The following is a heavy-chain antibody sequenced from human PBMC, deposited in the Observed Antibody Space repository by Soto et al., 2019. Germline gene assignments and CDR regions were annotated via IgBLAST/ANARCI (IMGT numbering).Heavy chain of an antibody. Sequence: PGGSLRLSCAASGFTFSSYGMHWVRQAPGKGLEWVAVIWYDGSNKYYADSVKGRFTISRDNSKNTLYLQMNSLRAEDTAVYYCARGLYVDIVATTSRLCDYWGQGTLVTVSS. CDR3: ARGLYVDIVATTSRLCDY. D-gene: IGHD5-12*01. CDR2: IWYDGSNK. CDR1: GFTFSSYG. V-gene: IGHV3-33*01. J-gene: IGHJ4*02.